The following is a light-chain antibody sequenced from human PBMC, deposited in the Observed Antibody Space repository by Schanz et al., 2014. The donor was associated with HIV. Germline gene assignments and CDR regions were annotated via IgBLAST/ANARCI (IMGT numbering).Light chain of an antibody. Sequence: ETVLTQSPGSLSLSPGERATLSCRASQSLGGSQLAWYQQKPGLAPRLLIYDAXXRAAGIPDRFSGSGSGSTFTLIISRLEPAXXAVYYCQQYGGSPTFGXXXKVEIK. CDR1: QSLGGSQ. CDR2: DAX. J-gene: IGKJ1*01. V-gene: IGKV3D-20*01. CDR3: QQYGGSPT.